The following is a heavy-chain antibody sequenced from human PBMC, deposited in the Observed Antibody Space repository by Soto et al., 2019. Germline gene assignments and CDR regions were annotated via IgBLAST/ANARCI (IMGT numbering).Heavy chain of an antibody. D-gene: IGHD1-26*01. J-gene: IGHJ6*02. V-gene: IGHV3-11*01. CDR3: ARAARKVGAYYGMDV. CDR2: ISSSGSTI. CDR1: GFTFSDYY. Sequence: GGSLRLSCAASGFTFSDYYMSWIRQAPGKGLEWVSYISSSGSTIYYADSVKGRFTISRDNAKNSLYMQMNSLRAEDTAVYYCARAARKVGAYYGMDVWGQGTTVTVSS.